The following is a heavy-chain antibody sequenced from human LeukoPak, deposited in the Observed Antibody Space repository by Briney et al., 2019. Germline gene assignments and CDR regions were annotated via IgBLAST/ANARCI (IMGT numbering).Heavy chain of an antibody. V-gene: IGHV3-7*01. D-gene: IGHD2-2*01. CDR2: IKQDGSEK. CDR1: GFTFSNAW. Sequence: GGSLRLSCAASGFTFSNAWMSWVRQAPGKGLEWVANIKQDGSEKYYVNSVKGRFTISRDNAKNSLYLQMNSLRAEDTAVYYCARNLYPHSFDYWGQGTLVTVSS. CDR3: ARNLYPHSFDY. J-gene: IGHJ4*02.